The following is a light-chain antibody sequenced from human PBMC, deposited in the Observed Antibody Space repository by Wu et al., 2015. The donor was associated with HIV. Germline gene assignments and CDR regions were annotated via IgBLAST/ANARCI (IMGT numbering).Light chain of an antibody. Sequence: EIVLTQSPGTLSLSPGERATLSCRASQSVSSTYLAWYQQKPGQAPRLLIYGVSSRATGIPDRFSGSGSGTEFTLTISSMQSEDFAVYYCQQYNNWPPWSFGQGTNVEIK. J-gene: IGKJ1*01. V-gene: IGKV3-20*01. CDR3: QQYNNWPPWS. CDR2: GVS. CDR1: QSVSSTY.